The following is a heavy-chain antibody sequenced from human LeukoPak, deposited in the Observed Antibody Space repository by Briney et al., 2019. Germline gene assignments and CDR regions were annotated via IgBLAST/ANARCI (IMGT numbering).Heavy chain of an antibody. D-gene: IGHD3-22*01. J-gene: IGHJ6*03. CDR2: IRSKAYGGTT. CDR1: GFTFGDYA. CDR3: SRADKYYYDSSGFPTYYYYMDV. V-gene: IGHV3-49*04. Sequence: GGSLRLSCTASGFTFGDYAMSWVRQAPGKGLEWVGFIRSKAYGGTTEYAASLKGRFSISRDDSQSIAYLQMNSLKTEDTAVYYCSRADKYYYDSSGFPTYYYYMDVWGKGTTVTVSS.